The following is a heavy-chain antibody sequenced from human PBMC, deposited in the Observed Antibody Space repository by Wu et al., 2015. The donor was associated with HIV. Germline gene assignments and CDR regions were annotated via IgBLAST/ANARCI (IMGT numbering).Heavy chain of an antibody. CDR3: ARTIHGTYYYDSSGYYPMAHKHYYAMDV. V-gene: IGHV1-69*12. CDR2: INPRFGAA. D-gene: IGHD3-22*01. CDR1: GGTFSRYT. J-gene: IGHJ6*02. Sequence: QVRLVQSGAEVKKPGSSVKVSCTASGGTFSRYTISWVRQAPGQGLEWMGGINPRFGAADYARKFRGRVTITADESTSTAYMEVHSLTSEDTGLYYCARTIHGTYYYDSSGYYPMAHKHYYAMDVWGQGTTVTVSS.